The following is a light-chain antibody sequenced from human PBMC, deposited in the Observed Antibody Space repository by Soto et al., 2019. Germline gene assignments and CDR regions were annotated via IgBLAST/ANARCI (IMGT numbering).Light chain of an antibody. CDR2: EVN. CDR1: SSDVGGYNY. CDR3: SSYAGSSNV. V-gene: IGLV2-8*01. Sequence: QSLLAQPPSASGSPGQSVAISCTGTSSDVGGYNYVSWYQQHPGKAPKLMIYEVNKRPSGVPDRFSGSKSGNTASLTVSGLQAEDEADYYCSSYAGSSNVFGTGTKVTGL. J-gene: IGLJ1*01.